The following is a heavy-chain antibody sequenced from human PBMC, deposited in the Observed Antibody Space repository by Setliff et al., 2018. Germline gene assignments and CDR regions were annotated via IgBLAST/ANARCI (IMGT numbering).Heavy chain of an antibody. Sequence: SETLSLTCTVSGGSISSSSYYWGWIRQPPGKGLEWIGSIYYSGSTYYNPSLKSRVTISVDTSKNQFSLKLSSVTAADTAVYYCARRETYYNFWSGYFEYWGQGTLVTSPQ. J-gene: IGHJ4*02. CDR2: IYYSGST. D-gene: IGHD3-3*01. CDR1: GGSISSSSYY. CDR3: ARRETYYNFWSGYFEY. V-gene: IGHV4-39*07.